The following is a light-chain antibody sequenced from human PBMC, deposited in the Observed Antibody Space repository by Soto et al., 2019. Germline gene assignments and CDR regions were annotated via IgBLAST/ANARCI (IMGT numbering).Light chain of an antibody. Sequence: DIVLTQTPAILSLSPGERATFSCWASQTVSRHLAWYHQKPGQAPRLLIYDISYRATGIPARFSGSGSGTGFTLTISSLEAEDSGVYSCKQRIWPRITFGQGTKLEI. V-gene: IGKV3-11*01. CDR1: QTVSRH. CDR2: DIS. CDR3: KQRIWPRIT. J-gene: IGKJ2*01.